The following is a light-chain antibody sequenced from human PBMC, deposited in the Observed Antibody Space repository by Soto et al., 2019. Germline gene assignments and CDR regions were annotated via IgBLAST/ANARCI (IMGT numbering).Light chain of an antibody. Sequence: EIVLTQSPGTLSLSPGERATLSCRASQSISGNYLAWYQQKPGQAPRLLIYGASNRATGIPEWFSGSGSGTDFTLTIGRLEPQDSAMYYCQQYVISVTFGQGTRLEIK. CDR1: QSISGNY. V-gene: IGKV3-20*01. CDR2: GAS. CDR3: QQYVISVT. J-gene: IGKJ5*01.